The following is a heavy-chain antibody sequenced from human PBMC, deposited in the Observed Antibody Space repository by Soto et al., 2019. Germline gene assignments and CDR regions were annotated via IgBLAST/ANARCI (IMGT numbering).Heavy chain of an antibody. CDR1: GFTFSSYS. J-gene: IGHJ4*01. V-gene: IGHV3-48*02. D-gene: IGHD3-22*01. CDR3: AREFYDSSGYYNHQYYFDY. CDR2: ISSSSSTI. Sequence: GGSLRLSCAASGFTFSSYSMNWVRQAPGKGLEWVSYISSSSSTIYYADSVKGRFTISRDNAKNSLYLQMNSLRDEDTAVYYCAREFYDSSGYYNHQYYFDYWGHGTLVTVSS.